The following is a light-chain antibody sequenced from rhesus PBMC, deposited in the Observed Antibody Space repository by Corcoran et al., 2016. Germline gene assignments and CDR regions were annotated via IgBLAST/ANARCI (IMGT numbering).Light chain of an antibody. V-gene: IGLV2-19*02. Sequence: QAAPTQSPSVSGSAGQSVTIFCTGTSRDMGYYNAVSWYQQHPGKVPKLMIYEVSRRPSGVSDRFSGSKSGNTASLTISGLQAEDDADYYCSSYVSSGAFICGAGTRLTVL. CDR3: SSYVSSGAFI. CDR2: EVS. CDR1: SRDMGYYNA. J-gene: IGLJ1*01.